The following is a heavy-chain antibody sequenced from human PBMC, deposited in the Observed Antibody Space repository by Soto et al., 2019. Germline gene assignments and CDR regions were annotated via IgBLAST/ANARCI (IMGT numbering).Heavy chain of an antibody. D-gene: IGHD6-13*01. J-gene: IGHJ4*02. Sequence: EVQLVESGGGLVKPGGSLRLSCAASGFTFSTYSMNWVRQAPVKGLEWVSSISSSSNYIYYADSLKGRFTISRDNAKNSLFLQMNSLRAEDTAVYYCARDDSSSLGWIDCWGQGTLVTVSS. CDR1: GFTFSTYS. V-gene: IGHV3-21*01. CDR3: ARDDSSSLGWIDC. CDR2: ISSSSNYI.